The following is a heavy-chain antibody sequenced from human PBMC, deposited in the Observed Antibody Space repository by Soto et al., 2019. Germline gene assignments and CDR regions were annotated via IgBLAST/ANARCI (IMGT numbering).Heavy chain of an antibody. Sequence: PSETLSLTCTVSGGSISSYYWSWIRQPPGKGLEWIGYIYYSGSTNYNPSLKSRVTISVDTSKNQFSLKLSSVTAADTAVYYCARAPRFNWFDPWGQGTLVTVSS. V-gene: IGHV4-59*01. CDR1: GGSISSYY. CDR3: ARAPRFNWFDP. J-gene: IGHJ5*02. CDR2: IYYSGST.